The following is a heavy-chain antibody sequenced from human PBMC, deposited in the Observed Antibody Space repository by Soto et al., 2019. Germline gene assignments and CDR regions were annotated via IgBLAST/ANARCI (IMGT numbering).Heavy chain of an antibody. CDR2: ISYDGSNK. Sequence: QAQLVESGGGVVQPGRSLRLSCAASGFTFSSYAMHWVRQAPGKGLEWVAVISYDGSNKYYADSVKGRFTISRDNSKNTLYLQMNSLRAEDTAVYYCASPIAARPDYFDYWGQGTLVTVSS. CDR1: GFTFSSYA. J-gene: IGHJ4*02. D-gene: IGHD6-6*01. CDR3: ASPIAARPDYFDY. V-gene: IGHV3-30-3*01.